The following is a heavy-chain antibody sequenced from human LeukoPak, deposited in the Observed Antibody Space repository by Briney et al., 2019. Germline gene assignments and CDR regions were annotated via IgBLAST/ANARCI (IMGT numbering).Heavy chain of an antibody. CDR1: GGTFSSYA. V-gene: IGHV1-69*13. CDR3: AREEAHYYDSSGTYYYYGMDV. Sequence: GASVKVSCKASGGTFSSYAISWVRQAPGQGLEWMGGIIPIFGTTNYAQKFQGRVTITADESTSTAYMEPSSLRSEDTAVYYCAREEAHYYDSSGTYYYYGMDVWGQGTTVTVSS. D-gene: IGHD3-22*01. CDR2: IIPIFGTT. J-gene: IGHJ6*02.